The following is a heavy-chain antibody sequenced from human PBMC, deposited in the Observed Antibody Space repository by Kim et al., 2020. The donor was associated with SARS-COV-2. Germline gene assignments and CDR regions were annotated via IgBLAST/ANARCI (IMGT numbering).Heavy chain of an antibody. D-gene: IGHD4-17*01. CDR1: GFTFSSYA. CDR2: ISYDGSNK. Sequence: GGSLRLSCAASGFTFSSYAMHWVRQAPGKGLEWVAVISYDGSNKYYADSVKGRFTISRDNSKNTLYLQMNSLRAEDTAVYYCARDHWRGTVITAYYYYGMDVWGQGTTVTVSS. V-gene: IGHV3-30*04. J-gene: IGHJ6*02. CDR3: ARDHWRGTVITAYYYYGMDV.